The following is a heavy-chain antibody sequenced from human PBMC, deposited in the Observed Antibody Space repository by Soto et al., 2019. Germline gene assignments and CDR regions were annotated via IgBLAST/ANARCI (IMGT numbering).Heavy chain of an antibody. Sequence: EVQLLESGGGLVQPGGSLRLSCAASGFTFSSYAMSWVRQAPGKGLEWVPAISGSGGSTYYADSVKGRFTISRDNSKNTLYLQMNSLRAEDTAVYYCAKAKMATIVAYYYGMDVWGQGTTVTVSS. D-gene: IGHD5-12*01. V-gene: IGHV3-23*01. J-gene: IGHJ6*02. CDR3: AKAKMATIVAYYYGMDV. CDR2: ISGSGGST. CDR1: GFTFSSYA.